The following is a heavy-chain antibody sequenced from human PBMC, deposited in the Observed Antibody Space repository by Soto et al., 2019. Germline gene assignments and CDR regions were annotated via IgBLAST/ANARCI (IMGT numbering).Heavy chain of an antibody. J-gene: IGHJ4*02. CDR2: MNPNSGNT. CDR3: ARGLPIHSSSVDY. V-gene: IGHV1-8*01. D-gene: IGHD6-13*01. CDR1: YTFTSYD. Sequence: YTFTSYDINWVRQATGQGLEWMGWMNPNSGNTGYAQKFQGRVTMTRNTSISTAYMELSSLRSEDTAVYYCARGLPIHSSSVDYWGQGTLVTVSS.